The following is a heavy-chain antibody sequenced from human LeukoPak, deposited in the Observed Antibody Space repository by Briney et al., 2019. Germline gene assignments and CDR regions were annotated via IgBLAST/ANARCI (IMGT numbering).Heavy chain of an antibody. D-gene: IGHD6-19*01. Sequence: SETLSLTCTVSGGSISSYYWSWIRQPPGKGLEGFGYIYYSGSTNYNPSLKSRVTISVDTSKKQFSLKLSSVTAADTAVYYCARLVAVGYGDYFDYWGQGTLVTVSS. CDR2: IYYSGST. J-gene: IGHJ4*02. V-gene: IGHV4-59*08. CDR1: GGSISSYY. CDR3: ARLVAVGYGDYFDY.